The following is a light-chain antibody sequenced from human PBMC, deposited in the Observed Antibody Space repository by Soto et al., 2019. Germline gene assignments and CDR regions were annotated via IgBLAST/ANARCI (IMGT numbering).Light chain of an antibody. CDR2: DVS. Sequence: QSVLTQPASVSGSLGQSITISCTGTSSDVGDYNYVSWYQQRPGKAPKLMIYDVSNRPSGVSNRFSGSKSGNTASLTISGLQAEDEADYYCSSYTRSSTLEVFGGGTKVTVL. CDR1: SSDVGDYNY. CDR3: SSYTRSSTLEV. J-gene: IGLJ2*01. V-gene: IGLV2-14*01.